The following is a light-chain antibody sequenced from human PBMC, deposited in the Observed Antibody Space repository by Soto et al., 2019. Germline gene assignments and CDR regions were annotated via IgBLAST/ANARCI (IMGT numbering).Light chain of an antibody. CDR1: QSVSSN. Sequence: EIVMTESPATLSVSPGEKANLSCRASQSVSSNLAWYQQKPGQAPRLLIYGASTRATGIPARFSGSGSGTEFTLTISSLQSEDFAVYYCQQYNNWLWTFGQGTKV. V-gene: IGKV3-15*01. J-gene: IGKJ1*01. CDR3: QQYNNWLWT. CDR2: GAS.